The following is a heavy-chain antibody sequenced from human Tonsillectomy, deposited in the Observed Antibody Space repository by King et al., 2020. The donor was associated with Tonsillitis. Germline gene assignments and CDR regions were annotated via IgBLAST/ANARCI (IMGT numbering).Heavy chain of an antibody. V-gene: IGHV1-18*04. Sequence: QLVQSGAEVKKPGASVKVSCKASGYTFTSYGISWVRQAPGQGLEWMGWISVYKGNTNYAQKLQGRVTMTTDTSTSTAYMQLRSLRSDATAVSYCASDAQWLLPTQDPFDIWGQGTMVTVSS. J-gene: IGHJ3*02. D-gene: IGHD3-22*01. CDR2: ISVYKGNT. CDR3: ASDAQWLLPTQDPFDI. CDR1: GYTFTSYG.